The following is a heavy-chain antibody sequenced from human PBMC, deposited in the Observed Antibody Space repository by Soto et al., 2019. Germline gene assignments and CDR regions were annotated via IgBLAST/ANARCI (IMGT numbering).Heavy chain of an antibody. CDR1: GFTFSSYA. CDR2: ISYDGSNK. CDR3: WKGGGYFSS. V-gene: IGHV3-30-3*01. D-gene: IGHD3-3*01. Sequence: QVQLVESGGGVVQPGRSLRLSCAASGFTFSSYAMHWVRQAPGKGLEWVAVISYDGSNKYYADSVKGGFTISRDNSKKTLYLQMDSLRAEETAVYYCWKGGGYFSSWGQGTLVTVSS. J-gene: IGHJ5*02.